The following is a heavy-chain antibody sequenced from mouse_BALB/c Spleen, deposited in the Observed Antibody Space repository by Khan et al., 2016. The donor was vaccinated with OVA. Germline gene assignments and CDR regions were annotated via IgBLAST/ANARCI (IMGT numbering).Heavy chain of an antibody. J-gene: IGHJ2*01. Sequence: EVELVESGGGLVKPGGSLRLSCAASGFTFSSYSMSWVRQTPEKRLEWVATITSGGSYTYYPDSVQGRSTISRENAKDTLYLQMISLKSEYTAIYYCTRDRNYYGSSFYFDQWGQGTTLTVSS. CDR3: TRDRNYYGSSFYFDQ. CDR2: ITSGGSYT. CDR1: GFTFSSYS. D-gene: IGHD1-1*01. V-gene: IGHV5-6-4*01.